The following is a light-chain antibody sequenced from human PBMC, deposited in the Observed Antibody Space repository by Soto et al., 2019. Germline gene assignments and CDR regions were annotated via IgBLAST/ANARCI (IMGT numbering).Light chain of an antibody. CDR2: AAS. CDR3: QQSYSTPWT. J-gene: IGKJ1*01. V-gene: IGKV1-39*01. Sequence: DLQMTQSPSSLSASVGDRVTITCRASQSISSYLNWYPQKPGKAPKLLIYAASSLQSGVPSRFSGSGSGTDFTLTISSLQPEDFATYYCQQSYSTPWTFGQGTKVEIK. CDR1: QSISSY.